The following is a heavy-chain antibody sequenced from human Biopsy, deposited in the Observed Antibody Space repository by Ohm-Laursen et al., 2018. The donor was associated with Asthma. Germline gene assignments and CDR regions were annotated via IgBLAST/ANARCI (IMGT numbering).Heavy chain of an antibody. CDR3: ARTYYDFLTGQVKDVFGV. V-gene: IGHV1-3*04. Sequence: GSSVKVSCKASGCNFISFAIHWVRQAPGQRLEWMGWVNTGNGDTKYSQKFQGRVTITRDTSASTAYMELRSLRSEDTATYCCARTYYDFLTGQVKDVFGVWGQGTMVTVSS. CDR2: VNTGNGDT. D-gene: IGHD3-9*01. J-gene: IGHJ3*01. CDR1: GCNFISFA.